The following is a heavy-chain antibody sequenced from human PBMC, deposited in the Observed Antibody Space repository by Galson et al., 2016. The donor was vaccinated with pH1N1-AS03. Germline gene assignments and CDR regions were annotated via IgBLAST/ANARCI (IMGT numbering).Heavy chain of an antibody. CDR3: ARSQSFYVDYFDN. Sequence: SLRLSCAASGFTFRSYGMHWVRQTPGKGLQWVAVISYDESKKLYADSVRGRSTISRDNSKNTLYLQMNSLRPEDTAVYLCARSQSFYVDYFDNWGQGTLVTVSS. CDR2: ISYDESKK. D-gene: IGHD3-10*02. J-gene: IGHJ4*02. V-gene: IGHV3-30*03. CDR1: GFTFRSYG.